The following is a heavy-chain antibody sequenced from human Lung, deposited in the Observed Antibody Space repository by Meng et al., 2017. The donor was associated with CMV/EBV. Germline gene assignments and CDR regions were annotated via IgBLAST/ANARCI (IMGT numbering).Heavy chain of an antibody. Sequence: QVQLQEPGPGLAKPSQSLSLTWTVSGGSIGSGGYSWSWIRQHPGKGLEWIGYIHSSGSTYYNPSLRSRLTISVDTSKNQFSLKLSSVTAADTAVYYCARASYGSGSPLGESWFDPWGQGTLVTVSS. D-gene: IGHD3-10*01. CDR1: GGSIGSGGYS. J-gene: IGHJ5*02. V-gene: IGHV4-31*02. CDR2: IHSSGST. CDR3: ARASYGSGSPLGESWFDP.